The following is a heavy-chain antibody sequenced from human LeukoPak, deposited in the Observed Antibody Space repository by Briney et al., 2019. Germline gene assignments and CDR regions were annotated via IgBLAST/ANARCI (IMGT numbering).Heavy chain of an antibody. CDR2: IYYNGST. D-gene: IGHD1-26*01. CDR3: AVPNSGSYGADAFDI. CDR1: RGSSGSYY. V-gene: IGHV4-59*08. J-gene: IGHJ3*02. Sequence: NPSETLSLTCTVSRGSSGSYYWSWIRQPPGKGLEWIGYIYYNGSTNYNPSLKSRVTISVDTSKNQFSLKLSSVTAADTAVYYCAVPNSGSYGADAFDIWGQGTMVTVSS.